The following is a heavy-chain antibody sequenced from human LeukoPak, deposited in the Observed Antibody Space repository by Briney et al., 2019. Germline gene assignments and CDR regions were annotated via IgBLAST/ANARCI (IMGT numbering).Heavy chain of an antibody. CDR1: GFTFSSYS. J-gene: IGHJ4*02. Sequence: GGSLRLSCAASGFTFSSYSMNWVRQAPGKGLEWVSSISSSSSYIYYADSVKGRFTISRDNAKNSLYLQMNSLRAEDTAVYYCARGIRYFDWYFDYWGQGTVVTVSS. D-gene: IGHD3-9*01. CDR3: ARGIRYFDWYFDY. V-gene: IGHV3-21*01. CDR2: ISSSSSYI.